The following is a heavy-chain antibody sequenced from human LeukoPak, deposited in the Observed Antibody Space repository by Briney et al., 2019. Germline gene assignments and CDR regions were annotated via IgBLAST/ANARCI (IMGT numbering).Heavy chain of an antibody. V-gene: IGHV3-23*01. D-gene: IGHD1-26*01. CDR2: INDNGGQR. CDR3: AKTQWEVGATDYFDY. Sequence: PGGSLRLSCAASGFAFNNYAMTWVRQAPGKGLEWVSNINDNGGQRHYADSVKGRFTISRDNSKNTLLLQMDSLRAEDTAVYYCAKTQWEVGATDYFDYWGQGILVTVSS. J-gene: IGHJ4*02. CDR1: GFAFNNYA.